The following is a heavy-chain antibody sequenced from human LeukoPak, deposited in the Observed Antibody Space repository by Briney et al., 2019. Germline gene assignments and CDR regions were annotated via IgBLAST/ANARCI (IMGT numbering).Heavy chain of an antibody. CDR2: ISGSGGST. D-gene: IGHD2-15*01. CDR1: GFTFSSYA. J-gene: IGHJ4*02. V-gene: IGHV3-23*01. CDR3: AKLDCSGGSCYPYYFDY. Sequence: GGSLRLSCAASGFTFSSYAMSWVRQAPGKGLEWVSAISGSGGSTYYADSVKGRFTISRDNSKNTLYLQMNSLRAEDTAVYYCAKLDCSGGSCYPYYFDYWGQGTLVTVSS.